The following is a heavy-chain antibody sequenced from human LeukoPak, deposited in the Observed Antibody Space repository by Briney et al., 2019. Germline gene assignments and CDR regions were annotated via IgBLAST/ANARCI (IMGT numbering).Heavy chain of an antibody. V-gene: IGHV4-38-2*02. CDR2: IYHSGST. CDR1: GGSISRYY. D-gene: IGHD3-10*01. CDR3: ARESALTMVRGAPYYFDY. J-gene: IGHJ4*02. Sequence: SETLSLTCTVSGGSISRYYWSWLRQPPGKGLEWIGSIYHSGSTYYNPSLKSRVTISVDTSKNQFSLKLSFVTAADTAVYYCARESALTMVRGAPYYFDYWGQGTLVTVSS.